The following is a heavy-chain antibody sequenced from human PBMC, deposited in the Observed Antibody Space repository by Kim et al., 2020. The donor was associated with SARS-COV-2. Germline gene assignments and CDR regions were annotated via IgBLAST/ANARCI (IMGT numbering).Heavy chain of an antibody. V-gene: IGHV1-69*13. D-gene: IGHD6-13*01. CDR3: VRTSSTTWYRPPDWYFDL. J-gene: IGHJ2*01. CDR1: GDTFSGNV. Sequence: SVKVSCKASGDTFSGNVISWVRQAPGQGLEWMGGIIPQFGSANYAQKFQGRVSITADDSTNTVYMDLDSLRSDDTAVYYCVRTSSTTWYRPPDWYFDLWGRGTLITVSS. CDR2: IIPQFGSA.